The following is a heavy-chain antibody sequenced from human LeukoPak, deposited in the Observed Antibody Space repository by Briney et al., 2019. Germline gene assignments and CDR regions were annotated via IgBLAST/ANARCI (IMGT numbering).Heavy chain of an antibody. V-gene: IGHV4-34*01. CDR3: ARGKPVTMVRGVFTYTVAFDY. CDR1: GGSLSGYY. J-gene: IGHJ4*02. CDR2: INHSGST. D-gene: IGHD3-10*01. Sequence: PSETLSLTCAVYGGSLSGYYWSWIRQPPGKGLEWIGEINHSGSTNYNPSLKSRVTISVDTSKNQFSLKLSSVTAADTAVYYCARGKPVTMVRGVFTYTVAFDYWGQGTLVTVSS.